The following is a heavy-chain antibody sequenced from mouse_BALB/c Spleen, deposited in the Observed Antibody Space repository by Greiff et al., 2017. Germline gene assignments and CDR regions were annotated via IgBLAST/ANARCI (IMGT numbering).Heavy chain of an antibody. D-gene: IGHD1-1*01. V-gene: IGHV5-12-1*01. Sequence: EVKLVESGGGLVKPGGSLKLSCAASGFAFSSYDMSWVRQTPEKRLEWVAYISSGGGSTYYPDTVKGRFTISRDNAKNTLYLQMSSLKSEDTAMYYCARQGITTAPFDYWGQGTTLTVSS. CDR1: GFAFSSYD. CDR2: ISSGGGST. J-gene: IGHJ2*01. CDR3: ARQGITTAPFDY.